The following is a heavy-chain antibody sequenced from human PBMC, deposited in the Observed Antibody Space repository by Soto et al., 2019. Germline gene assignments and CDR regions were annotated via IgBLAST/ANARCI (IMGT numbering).Heavy chain of an antibody. J-gene: IGHJ6*02. D-gene: IGHD2-15*01. CDR1: GYTFTSYY. V-gene: IGHV1-46*01. CDR2: INPSGGST. Sequence: ASVKVSCKACGYTFTSYYMHWVRQAPGQGLEWMGIINPSGGSTSYAQKFQGRVTMTRDTSTSTVYMELSSLRSEDTAVYYCARDLGGPPDYYYYYGMDVWGQGTTVTVSS. CDR3: ARDLGGPPDYYYYYGMDV.